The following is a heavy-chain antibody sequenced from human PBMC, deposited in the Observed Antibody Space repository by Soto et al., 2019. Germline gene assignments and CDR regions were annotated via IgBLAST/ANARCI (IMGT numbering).Heavy chain of an antibody. D-gene: IGHD6-6*01. CDR3: ARRARPDFYYMDV. CDR1: GFTLSGYA. J-gene: IGHJ6*03. V-gene: IGHV3-64*01. Sequence: GGSLRLPCAASGFTLSGYAMGWVRQAPGKGLEYVSGISSNGVGTYYANYVQGRFTISRDNSKNTVYLQMGSLRPEDMAVYYCARRARPDFYYMDVWGKGTTVTVSS. CDR2: ISSNGVGT.